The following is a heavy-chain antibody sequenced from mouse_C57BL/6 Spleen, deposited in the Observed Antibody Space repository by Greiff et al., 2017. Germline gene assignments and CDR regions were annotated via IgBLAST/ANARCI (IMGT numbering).Heavy chain of an antibody. CDR2: INPNYGTT. CDR1: GYSFTDYN. Sequence: VHVKQSGPELVKPGASVKISCKASGYSFTDYNMNWVKQSNGKSLEWIGVINPNYGTTSYNQKFKGKATLTVDQSSSTAYMQLNSLTSEDSAVYYCAREKELGRYFDVWGTGTTVTVSS. V-gene: IGHV1-39*01. J-gene: IGHJ1*03. CDR3: AREKELGRYFDV. D-gene: IGHD4-1*01.